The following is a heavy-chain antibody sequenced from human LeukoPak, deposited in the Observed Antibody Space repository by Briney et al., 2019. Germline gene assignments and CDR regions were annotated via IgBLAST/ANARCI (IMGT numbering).Heavy chain of an antibody. CDR2: IYYSGSI. J-gene: IGHJ4*02. D-gene: IGHD1-26*01. CDR3: ARERREQLLPPYTRLVTYFDY. CDR1: GGSISSYY. V-gene: IGHV4-59*12. Sequence: PSETLSLTCTVSGGSISSYYWSWIRQPPGKGLEWIGYIYYSGSIYYNPSLKSRVTISVDTSKNQLSLKLRSVTAADTAVYYCARERREQLLPPYTRLVTYFDYWGQGTLVTVSS.